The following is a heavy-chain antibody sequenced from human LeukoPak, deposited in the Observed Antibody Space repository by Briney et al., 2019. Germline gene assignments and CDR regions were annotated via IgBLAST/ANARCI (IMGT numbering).Heavy chain of an antibody. CDR2: ISYDGSNK. Sequence: PGGSLRLSCAASGFTFSSYAMHWVRQAPGKGLEWVAVISYDGSNKYYADSVKGRFTISRDNSKNTLYLQMNSLRAEDTAVYYCARDSYYCGSGSYIDYWGQGTLVTVSS. D-gene: IGHD3-10*01. CDR3: ARDSYYCGSGSYIDY. V-gene: IGHV3-30-3*01. CDR1: GFTFSSYA. J-gene: IGHJ4*02.